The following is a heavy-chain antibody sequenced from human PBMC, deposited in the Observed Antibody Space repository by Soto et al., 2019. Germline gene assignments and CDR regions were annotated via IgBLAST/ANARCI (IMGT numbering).Heavy chain of an antibody. J-gene: IGHJ4*02. D-gene: IGHD6-19*01. Sequence: GGSLRLSCTAYGFPFSHYAMNWVRQGPGTRLEWVADISGSGDSARYADSVRGRFTISRDNSRDALYLQMNSLRVDDTAVYYCGKERRGSGWSVCNFWGQGALVTVSS. V-gene: IGHV3-23*01. CDR3: GKERRGSGWSVCNF. CDR1: GFPFSHYA. CDR2: ISGSGDSA.